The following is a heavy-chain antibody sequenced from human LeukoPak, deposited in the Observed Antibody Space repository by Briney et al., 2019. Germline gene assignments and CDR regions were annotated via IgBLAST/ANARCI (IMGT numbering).Heavy chain of an antibody. CDR2: ISSSGRTM. CDR1: GFNFSNYE. CDR3: ARGGDSSGYYVDY. D-gene: IGHD3-22*01. J-gene: IGHJ4*02. V-gene: IGHV3-48*03. Sequence: GGSLRLSCAASGFNFSNYEMNWVRQAPGRGLEWVSYISSSGRTMYYADSVRGRFTISRDNAKNSLYLQMNSLRGEDTAIYYCARGGDSSGYYVDYWGQGTLVTVSS.